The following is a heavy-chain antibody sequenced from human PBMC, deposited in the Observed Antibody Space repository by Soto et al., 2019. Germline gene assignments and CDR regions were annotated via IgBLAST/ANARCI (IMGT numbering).Heavy chain of an antibody. J-gene: IGHJ4*02. V-gene: IGHV1-46*01. D-gene: IGHD4-17*01. CDR2: INPSGGST. CDR3: ARYMGRGYGYGDYPVFDY. Sequence: GQRLEWMGIINPSGGSTSYAQKFQGRVTMTRDTSTSTVYMELSSLRSEDTAVYYCARYMGRGYGYGDYPVFDYWGQGTLVIVSS.